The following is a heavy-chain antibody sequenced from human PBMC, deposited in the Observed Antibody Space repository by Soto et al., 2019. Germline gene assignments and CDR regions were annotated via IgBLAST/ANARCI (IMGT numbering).Heavy chain of an antibody. Sequence: EVQLVESGGGLVKPGGSLRLSCAASGFTFSSYSMNWVRQAPGKGLEWVSSISSSSSNIYYADSVKGRFTISRDNEKNPLLQKKNLRSEEAAVEYCGEGAQGARRRECYYMDVWGKGTTVTVSS. J-gene: IGHJ6*03. V-gene: IGHV3-21*01. CDR3: GEGAQGARRRECYYMDV. CDR1: GFTFSSYS. D-gene: IGHD3-10*01. CDR2: ISSSSSNI.